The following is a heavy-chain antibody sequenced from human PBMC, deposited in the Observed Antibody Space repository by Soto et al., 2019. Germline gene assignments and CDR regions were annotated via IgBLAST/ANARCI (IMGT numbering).Heavy chain of an antibody. CDR1: GFTFSSYG. D-gene: IGHD3-10*01. Sequence: GGSLRLSCAASGFTFSSYGMHWVRQAPGKGLEWVAVISYDGSNKYYADSVKGRFTISRDNSKNTLYLQMNSLRAEDTAVYYCAKPRQIMVRGVYFDYWGQGTLVTVSS. V-gene: IGHV3-30*18. J-gene: IGHJ4*02. CDR3: AKPRQIMVRGVYFDY. CDR2: ISYDGSNK.